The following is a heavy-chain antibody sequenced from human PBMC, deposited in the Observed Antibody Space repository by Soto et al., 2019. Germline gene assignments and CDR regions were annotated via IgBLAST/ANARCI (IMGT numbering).Heavy chain of an antibody. J-gene: IGHJ4*02. CDR2: IYYSGST. Sequence: SETLSLTCTVSGGSISSYYGSWIRQPPGKGLEWIGYIYYSGSTNYNPSLKSRVTISVDTSKNQFSLKLSSVTAADTAVYYCAREGCSSTSCYYFDYWGQGTLVTVS. CDR1: GGSISSYY. CDR3: AREGCSSTSCYYFDY. D-gene: IGHD2-2*01. V-gene: IGHV4-59*01.